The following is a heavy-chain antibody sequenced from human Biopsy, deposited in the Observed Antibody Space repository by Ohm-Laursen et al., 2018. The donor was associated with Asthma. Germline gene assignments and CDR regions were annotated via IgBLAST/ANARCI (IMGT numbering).Heavy chain of an antibody. Sequence: RESLRISCKASGYIFANYWIGWVRQMPGKGLEWLGIIFPGDSDTIYSPSSQGQVTISADKSISTAYLQWSSLKASDTAIYYCARLPYGSGSFFDFWGQGTLVTVAS. D-gene: IGHD3-10*01. J-gene: IGHJ4*02. CDR2: IFPGDSDT. CDR1: GYIFANYW. CDR3: ARLPYGSGSFFDF. V-gene: IGHV5-51*01.